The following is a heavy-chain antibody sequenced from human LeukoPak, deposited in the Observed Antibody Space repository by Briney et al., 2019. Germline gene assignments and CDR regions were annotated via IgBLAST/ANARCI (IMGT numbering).Heavy chain of an antibody. CDR3: ARAPIRYFDWLLQKTYYYYYMDV. CDR1: GYTFTSYD. V-gene: IGHV1-8*01. J-gene: IGHJ6*03. D-gene: IGHD3-9*01. Sequence: GASVKVSCKASGYTFTSYDINWVRQATGQGLEWMGWMNPNSGNTGYAQKFQGRVTMTRNTSISTAYMELSSLRSEDTAVYYCARAPIRYFDWLLQKTYYYYYMDVWGQGTTVTVSS. CDR2: MNPNSGNT.